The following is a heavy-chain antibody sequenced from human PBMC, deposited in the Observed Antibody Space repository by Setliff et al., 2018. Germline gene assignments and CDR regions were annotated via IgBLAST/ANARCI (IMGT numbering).Heavy chain of an antibody. D-gene: IGHD3-10*01. J-gene: IGHJ6*03. V-gene: IGHV4-39*01. CDR2: IYYSGST. CDR1: GGSISSGNYY. CDR3: ARHVGSRGRDYNYYYYYMDV. Sequence: SETLSLTCRVSGGSISSGNYYWGLIRQPPGKGLEWVATIYYSGSTYSNPSLKSRLIISVDASRNQFSLKVNSVTAADTAVYYCARHVGSRGRDYNYYYYYMDVWGKGTTVTVSS.